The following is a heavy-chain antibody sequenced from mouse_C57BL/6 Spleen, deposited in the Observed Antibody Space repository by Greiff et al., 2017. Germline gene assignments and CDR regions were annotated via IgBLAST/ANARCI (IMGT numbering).Heavy chain of an antibody. CDR3: ARSIYDGYYGYAMDY. J-gene: IGHJ4*01. V-gene: IGHV1-42*01. D-gene: IGHD2-3*01. CDR1: GYSFTGYY. CDR2: INPSTGGT. Sequence: EVQLQQSGPELVKPGASVKISCKASGYSFTGYYMNWVKQSPEKSLEWIGEINPSTGGTTYNQKFKAKATLTVDKSSSTAYMQLKSLTSEDSAVYYCARSIYDGYYGYAMDYWGQGTSVTVSS.